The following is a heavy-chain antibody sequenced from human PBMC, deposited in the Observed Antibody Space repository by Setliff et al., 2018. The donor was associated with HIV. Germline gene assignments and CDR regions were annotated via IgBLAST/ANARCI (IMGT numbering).Heavy chain of an antibody. J-gene: IGHJ4*02. CDR2: ISTYNGNI. D-gene: IGHD2-2*01. CDR3: ARDEQYQLLLDY. Sequence: ASVKVSCKAFGYSFTSYGISWVRQAPGQGFEWMGWISTYNGNINYAQKVQGRVTMTTDTSTNTVYMELRSLRSDVTAVYYCARDEQYQLLLDYWGQGTQVTVSS. V-gene: IGHV1-18*01. CDR1: GYSFTSYG.